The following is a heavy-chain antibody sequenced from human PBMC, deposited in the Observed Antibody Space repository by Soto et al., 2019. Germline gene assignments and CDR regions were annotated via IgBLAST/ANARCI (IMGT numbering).Heavy chain of an antibody. CDR2: ISGRDGST. V-gene: IGHV3-23*01. Sequence: EVQLLESGGGLVQPGGSLRLSCAASGFTFSNYVMSWVRQARGKGLEWVSSISGRDGSTYYTDSVKGRFTISRDNSKNTLYLQMNSLRAEDTALYYCAKDPYSSSSNDAFDIWGQGTMVTVSS. J-gene: IGHJ3*02. CDR3: AKDPYSSSSNDAFDI. D-gene: IGHD6-6*01. CDR1: GFTFSNYV.